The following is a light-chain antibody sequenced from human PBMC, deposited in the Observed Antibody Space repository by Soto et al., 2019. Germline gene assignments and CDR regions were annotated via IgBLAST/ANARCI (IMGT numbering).Light chain of an antibody. CDR3: QQRSNWPLT. V-gene: IGKV3-11*01. CDR2: DAS. Sequence: DIVLTQSPGTLSLSPGERATLYCRASQSVSSNHLAWYQQKPGLAPRLLIFDASNRATGIPARFSGSGSGTDFTLTISSLEPEDSAVYYCQQRSNWPLTFGGGTKVDIK. CDR1: QSVSSN. J-gene: IGKJ4*01.